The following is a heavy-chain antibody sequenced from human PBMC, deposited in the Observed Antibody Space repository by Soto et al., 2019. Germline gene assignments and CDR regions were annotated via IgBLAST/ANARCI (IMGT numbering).Heavy chain of an antibody. CDR1: GFTFSSYA. J-gene: IGHJ4*02. D-gene: IGHD6-25*01. Sequence: EVQLLESGGGLVQPGGSLRLSCAASGFTFSSYAMSWVRQAPGKGLEWVSAISGSGGSTYYADSVKGRFTISRDNSKNTLYLQMNSLRADDTAVYYCAKFSQRRPLVDYWGQGALVTVSS. CDR3: AKFSQRRPLVDY. V-gene: IGHV3-23*01. CDR2: ISGSGGST.